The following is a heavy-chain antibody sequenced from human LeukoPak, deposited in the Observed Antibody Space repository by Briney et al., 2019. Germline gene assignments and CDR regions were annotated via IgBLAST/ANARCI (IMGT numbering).Heavy chain of an antibody. V-gene: IGHV1-18*01. CDR1: GYTFTSYG. CDR2: ISAYNGNT. CDR3: ARDPSVVPEHSNFDY. J-gene: IGHJ4*02. Sequence: ASVKVSCKASGYTFTSYGISWVRQAPGQGLEWMGWISAYNGNTNYAQKLQGRVTMTTDTSTSTAYMELRSLRSDDTAVYYCARDPSVVPEHSNFDYWGQGTLVTVSS. D-gene: IGHD2-2*01.